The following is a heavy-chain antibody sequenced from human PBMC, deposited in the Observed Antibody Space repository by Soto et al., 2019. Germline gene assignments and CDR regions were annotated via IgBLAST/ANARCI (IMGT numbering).Heavy chain of an antibody. Sequence: GGSVRLSCAASGFTFSGSAMHWVRQASGKGLEWVGRIRSKPNNYATAYAASVKGRFTISRDDLKNTAYLQMNSLKTDDTAVYYCASHRKTAAVGFDIWGQGTMVTVSS. V-gene: IGHV3-73*01. CDR2: IRSKPNNYAT. CDR3: ASHRKTAAVGFDI. J-gene: IGHJ3*02. CDR1: GFTFSGSA. D-gene: IGHD6-13*01.